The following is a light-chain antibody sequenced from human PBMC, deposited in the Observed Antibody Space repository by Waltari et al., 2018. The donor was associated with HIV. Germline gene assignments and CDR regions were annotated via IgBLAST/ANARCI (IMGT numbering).Light chain of an antibody. Sequence: QSALTQPASVSGSPGQSITISCTGTSSDVGGYNYVSWYQQHPGKAPKLMIYDVSKRPSGVSNRFSGSKPGTTASLTISGLQAEDEADYYCSSYTSSSTYVFGTGTKVTVL. CDR2: DVS. CDR1: SSDVGGYNY. J-gene: IGLJ1*01. V-gene: IGLV2-14*01. CDR3: SSYTSSSTYV.